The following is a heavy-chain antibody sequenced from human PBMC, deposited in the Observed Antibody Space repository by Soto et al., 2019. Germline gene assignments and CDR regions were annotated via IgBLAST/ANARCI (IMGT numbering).Heavy chain of an antibody. V-gene: IGHV3-74*01. CDR2: INSDGSST. D-gene: IGHD3-10*01. CDR1: GFTFSSYW. CDR3: AREELWFGELYNPQFDY. J-gene: IGHJ4*02. Sequence: GGSLRLSCAASGFTFSSYWMHWVRQAPGKGLVWVSRINSDGSSTSYADSVKGRFTISRDNAKNTLYLQMNSLRAEDTAVYYCAREELWFGELYNPQFDYWGQGTLVTVSS.